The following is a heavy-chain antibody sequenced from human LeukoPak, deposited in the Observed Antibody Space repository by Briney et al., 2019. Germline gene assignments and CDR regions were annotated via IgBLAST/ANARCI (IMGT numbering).Heavy chain of an antibody. J-gene: IGHJ4*02. CDR2: IYYSGST. V-gene: IGHV4-59*08. D-gene: IGHD2-15*01. Sequence: SETLSLTCTVSGGSISSYYWSWVRQPPGKGLEWVGYIYYSGSTNYNPSPKPRGTISGDTSKNQFSLKLSSLTAADTAVYYCARRVCSGASCYFMQWGEGAMV. CDR3: ARRVCSGASCYFMQ. CDR1: GGSISSYY.